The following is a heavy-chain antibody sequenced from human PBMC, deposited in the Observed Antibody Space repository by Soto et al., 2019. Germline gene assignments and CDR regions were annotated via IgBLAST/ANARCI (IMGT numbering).Heavy chain of an antibody. V-gene: IGHV1-18*01. CDR2: ISAYNGNT. CDR1: GYTFTSYG. J-gene: IGHJ4*02. CDR3: AGDWSAAGPFDY. Sequence: QVQLVQSGAEVKKPGASVKVACKASGYTFTSYGISWVRQAPGQGLEWMGWISAYNGNTNYAQKLKGRVTMTTDTSTSTAYMEMRSLRSDDTAVYYCAGDWSAAGPFDYWGQGTLVTVSS. D-gene: IGHD6-13*01.